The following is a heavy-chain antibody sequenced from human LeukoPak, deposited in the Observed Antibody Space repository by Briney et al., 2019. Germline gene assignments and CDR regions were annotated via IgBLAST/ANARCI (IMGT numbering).Heavy chain of an antibody. D-gene: IGHD6-19*01. Sequence: LETLSLTCTVSGGSISSSSYYWGWIRQPPGTGLEWIGSIYYSGSTYYNPSLKSRVTISVDTSKNQFSLKLSSVTAADTAVYYCAGVLIAVAGIFDPWGQGTLVTVSS. J-gene: IGHJ5*02. V-gene: IGHV4-39*01. CDR1: GGSISSSSYY. CDR3: AGVLIAVAGIFDP. CDR2: IYYSGST.